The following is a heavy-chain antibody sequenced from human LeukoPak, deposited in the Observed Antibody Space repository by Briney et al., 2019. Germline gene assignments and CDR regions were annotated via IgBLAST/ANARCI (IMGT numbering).Heavy chain of an antibody. J-gene: IGHJ4*02. V-gene: IGHV3-30*03. D-gene: IGHD6-6*01. CDR3: AGEYQLVLDS. Sequence: GGSLRLSCAASGFTFSSYWMSWVRQAPGKGLEWVAVISYDGSNKYYADSVKGRFTISRDNSKNTLYLQMNSLRAEDTAVYYCAGEYQLVLDSWGQGTLVTVSS. CDR1: GFTFSSYW. CDR2: ISYDGSNK.